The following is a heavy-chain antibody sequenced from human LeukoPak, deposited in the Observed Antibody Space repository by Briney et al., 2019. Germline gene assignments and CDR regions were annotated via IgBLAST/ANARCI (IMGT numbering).Heavy chain of an antibody. Sequence: SETLSLTCTVSGGSIISYYWSWIRQPPGKGLEWIGYIYYSGSTNYNPSLKSRVTISVDTSKNQFSLKLSSVTAADTAVYHCARASGQWLPPVYWGQGTMVTVSS. J-gene: IGHJ4*02. CDR1: GGSIISYY. V-gene: IGHV4-59*01. CDR2: IYYSGST. D-gene: IGHD6-19*01. CDR3: ARASGQWLPPVY.